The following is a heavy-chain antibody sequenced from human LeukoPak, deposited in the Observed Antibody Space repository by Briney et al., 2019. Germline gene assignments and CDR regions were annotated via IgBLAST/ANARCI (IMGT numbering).Heavy chain of an antibody. D-gene: IGHD3-16*02. Sequence: GGSLRLSCVASGFTVSSNDMSWVHQAPGKGLEWVSLISFSGGNTYYTDSVKGRFTISRDNSKGTMYLQMNSLRAEDTAIYYCARDIELSTWGLGTMVTVSS. CDR2: ISFSGGNT. V-gene: IGHV3-23*01. CDR1: GFTVSSND. J-gene: IGHJ3*01. CDR3: ARDIELST.